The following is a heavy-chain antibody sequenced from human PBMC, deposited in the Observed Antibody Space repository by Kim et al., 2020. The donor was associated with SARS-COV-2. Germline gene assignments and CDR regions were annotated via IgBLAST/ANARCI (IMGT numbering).Heavy chain of an antibody. J-gene: IGHJ4*02. Sequence: GGSLRLSCAASGFTFSSYDMHWVRQATGKGLEWVSAIGTAGDPYYPGSVKGRFTISRENAKNSLYLQMNSLRAGDTAVYYCARAYGSGTSYYFDYWGQGTLVTVSS. D-gene: IGHD3-10*01. CDR3: ARAYGSGTSYYFDY. CDR2: IGTAGDP. CDR1: GFTFSSYD. V-gene: IGHV3-13*05.